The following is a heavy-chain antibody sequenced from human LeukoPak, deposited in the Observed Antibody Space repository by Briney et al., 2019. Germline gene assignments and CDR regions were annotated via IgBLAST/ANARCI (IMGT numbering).Heavy chain of an antibody. V-gene: IGHV4-34*01. J-gene: IGHJ4*02. Sequence: SETLSLTCAVYGGSFSGYYWSWIRQPPGKGLEWIGEINHSGSTNYNPSLKSRVTISVDTSKNQFSLKLSSVTAADTAVYYCARGGLQSVNYWGQGTLVTVSS. D-gene: IGHD4-4*01. CDR2: INHSGST. CDR3: ARGGLQSVNY. CDR1: GGSFSGYY.